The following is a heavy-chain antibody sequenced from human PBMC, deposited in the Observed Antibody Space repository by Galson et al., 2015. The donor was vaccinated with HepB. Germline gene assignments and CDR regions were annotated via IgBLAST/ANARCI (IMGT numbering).Heavy chain of an antibody. J-gene: IGHJ3*02. V-gene: IGHV3-48*01. D-gene: IGHD6-13*01. CDR2: ISSSSSTI. CDR1: GFTFSSYS. Sequence: SLRLSCAASGFTFSSYSMNWVRQAPGKGLEWVSYISSSSSTIYYADSVKGRFTISRDNAKNSLYLQMNSLRAEDTAVYYCAKDGNSSSWYLGAFDIWGQGTMVTVSS. CDR3: AKDGNSSSWYLGAFDI.